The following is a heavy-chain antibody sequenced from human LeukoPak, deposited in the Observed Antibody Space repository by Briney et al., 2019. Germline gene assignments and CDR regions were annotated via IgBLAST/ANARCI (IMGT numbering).Heavy chain of an antibody. CDR2: INPNSGGT. D-gene: IGHD2-8*01. CDR3: ARPYCTNGVCYTFFDY. J-gene: IGHJ4*02. CDR1: GYTFTGYH. Sequence: ASVKVSCKASGYTFTGYHMHWVRQAPGQGLEWMGWINPNSGGTNYAQKFQGRVTMTRDTSISTAYMELSRLRSDDTAVYYCARPYCTNGVCYTFFDYWGQGTLVTVSS. V-gene: IGHV1-2*02.